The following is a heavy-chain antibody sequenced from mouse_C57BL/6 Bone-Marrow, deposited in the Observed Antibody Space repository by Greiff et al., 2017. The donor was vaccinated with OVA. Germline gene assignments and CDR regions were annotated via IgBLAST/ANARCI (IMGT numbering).Heavy chain of an antibody. CDR1: GFTFSSYA. Sequence: EVMLVESGEGLVKPGGSLKLSCAASGFTFSSYAMSWVRQTPEQRLEWVAYISSGGDYTYYADTVKGRFTISRDNARNTLYLQMSSLKSEDTAMYYCARDGYYAMDYWGQGTSVTVSS. CDR2: ISSGGDYT. J-gene: IGHJ4*01. V-gene: IGHV5S21*01. D-gene: IGHD2-3*01. CDR3: ARDGYYAMDY.